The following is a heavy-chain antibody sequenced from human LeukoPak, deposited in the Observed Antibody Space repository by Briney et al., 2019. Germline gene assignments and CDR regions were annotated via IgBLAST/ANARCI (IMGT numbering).Heavy chain of an antibody. CDR2: IYYSGST. Sequence: SETLSLTCTVSGGSISSYYWSWIRQPPGKGLEWIGYIYYSGSTNYSPSLKSRVTISVDTSKNQFSLKLSSVTAADTAVYYCARSGGYDLLFDYWGQGTLVTVSS. D-gene: IGHD5-12*01. J-gene: IGHJ4*02. CDR3: ARSGGYDLLFDY. CDR1: GGSISSYY. V-gene: IGHV4-59*08.